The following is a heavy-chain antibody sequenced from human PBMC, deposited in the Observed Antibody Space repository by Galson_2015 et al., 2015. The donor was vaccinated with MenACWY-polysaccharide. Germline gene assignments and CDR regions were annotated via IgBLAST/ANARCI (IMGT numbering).Heavy chain of an antibody. CDR2: MNPNSGNT. J-gene: IGHJ5*02. D-gene: IGHD3-22*01. CDR3: ARGGKYYYDSSGYLNWFDP. Sequence: SVKVSCKASGYTFTSYDINWVRQTTGHGLEWMGWMNPNSGNTGYAQKFQGGVTMTRNTSISIAYMDLSSLRSEDTAVYYCARGGKYYYDSSGYLNWFDPWGQGTLVTVSS. CDR1: GYTFTSYD. V-gene: IGHV1-8*01.